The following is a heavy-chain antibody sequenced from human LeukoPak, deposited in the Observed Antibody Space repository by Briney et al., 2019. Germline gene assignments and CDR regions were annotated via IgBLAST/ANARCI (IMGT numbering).Heavy chain of an antibody. Sequence: ASVKVSCKGSGYTFSSYGINWVRQVPGQGLEWMGWISTYNGNINYAQKLRDRVTLTTDTSTSTAYMELRSLRSDDTAVYYCARGRRILGGPENAGDFFDYWGQGTLVIVSS. V-gene: IGHV1-18*01. D-gene: IGHD3-16*01. CDR3: ARGRRILGGPENAGDFFDY. CDR1: GYTFSSYG. CDR2: ISTYNGNI. J-gene: IGHJ4*01.